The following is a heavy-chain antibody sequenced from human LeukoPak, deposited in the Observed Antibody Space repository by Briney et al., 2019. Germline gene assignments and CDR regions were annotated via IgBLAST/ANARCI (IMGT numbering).Heavy chain of an antibody. CDR3: ARDLTMRY. CDR1: GGSFSGYY. CDR2: INHSGST. D-gene: IGHD3-22*01. Sequence: PSETLSLTCAVYGGSFSGYYWSWIRQPPGKGLEWIGEINHSGSTNYNPSLKSRVTISVDTSKNQFSLKLSSVTAADTAVYYCARDLTMRYWGQGTLVTVSS. V-gene: IGHV4-34*01. J-gene: IGHJ4*02.